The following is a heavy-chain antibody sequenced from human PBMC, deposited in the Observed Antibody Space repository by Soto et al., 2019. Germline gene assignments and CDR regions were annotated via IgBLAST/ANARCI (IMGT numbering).Heavy chain of an antibody. CDR2: IIPIFGTA. D-gene: IGHD4-17*01. V-gene: IGHV1-69*01. J-gene: IGHJ6*02. CDR3: ARGRAEAYGDYYGMDV. Sequence: QVQLVQSGAEVKKPGSSVKVSCKASGGTFSSYAISWVRQAPGQGLEWMGGIIPIFGTANYAQKFQGRVTITADDSTSTAYMELSSLRSEDTAVYYCARGRAEAYGDYYGMDVWGQGTTVTVSS. CDR1: GGTFSSYA.